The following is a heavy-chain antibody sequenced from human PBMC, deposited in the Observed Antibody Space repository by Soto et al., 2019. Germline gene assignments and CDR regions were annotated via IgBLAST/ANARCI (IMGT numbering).Heavy chain of an antibody. J-gene: IGHJ6*02. CDR1: GGSFSGYY. D-gene: IGHD3-10*01. Sequence: ETLSLTCAVYGGSFSGYYWSWIRQPPGKGLEWIGEINHSGSTNYNPPLKSRVTISVDTSKNQFSLKLSSVTAADTAVYYCARGRGSGSSFYYYGMDVWGQGTTVTVS. V-gene: IGHV4-34*01. CDR3: ARGRGSGSSFYYYGMDV. CDR2: INHSGST.